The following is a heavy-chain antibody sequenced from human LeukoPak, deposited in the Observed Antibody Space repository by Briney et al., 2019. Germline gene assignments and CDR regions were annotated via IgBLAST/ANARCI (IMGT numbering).Heavy chain of an antibody. V-gene: IGHV3-23*01. CDR2: ISGDGGGT. CDR1: AFTFNNYA. CDR3: AKGPGYSTSWYYFDY. Sequence: PGGSLRLSCAASAFTFNNYAMSWVRQAPGKGLEWLSAISGDGGGTYYADAVKGRFTISRDNSKNTLYLQMNSLRAEDTAVYYCAKGPGYSTSWYYFDYWGQGTLVTVSS. D-gene: IGHD6-13*01. J-gene: IGHJ4*02.